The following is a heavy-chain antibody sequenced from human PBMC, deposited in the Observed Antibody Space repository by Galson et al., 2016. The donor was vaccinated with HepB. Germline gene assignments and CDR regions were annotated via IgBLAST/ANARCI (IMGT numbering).Heavy chain of an antibody. CDR1: GFTFSSYA. D-gene: IGHD3-16*01. Sequence: SLRLSCAASGFTFSSYAIHWVRQAPGKGLEYLSEITCNGAITYYADSVKGRFTISRDNSRNTLYLQMSSLTTEDTAGYYCVKDKGGTWGAFDIWGQGTLVTVSS. CDR2: ITCNGAIT. CDR3: VKDKGGTWGAFDI. V-gene: IGHV3-64D*06. J-gene: IGHJ3*02.